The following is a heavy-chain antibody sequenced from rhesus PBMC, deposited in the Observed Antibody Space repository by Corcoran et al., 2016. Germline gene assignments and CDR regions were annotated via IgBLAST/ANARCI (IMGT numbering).Heavy chain of an antibody. CDR3: TRALTGYFDY. J-gene: IGHJ4*01. V-gene: IGHV1-180*01. CDR1: GYTFTSYS. CDR2: LSHCKRNK. D-gene: IGHD7-45*01. Sequence: QVQPVQSGAALKQPGASVKHSCKASGYTFTSYSIHWLRQDPGNGLEWIGLLSHCKRNKGYAQNFHGRVTRTTDTSTSTGYMELSSRRSEDTAVYYCTRALTGYFDYWGQGVLVTVSS.